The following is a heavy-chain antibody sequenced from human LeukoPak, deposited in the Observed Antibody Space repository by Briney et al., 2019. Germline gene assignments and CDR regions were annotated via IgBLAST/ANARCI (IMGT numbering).Heavy chain of an antibody. Sequence: ASLKVSCKASGYTFTGYYMHWVRQAPGQGLEWMGWINPNSGGTNYAQKFQGRVTMTTDTSITTAYMELTRLRSDDTAVYYCANWAATIRNFNYWGQGTLVTVSS. D-gene: IGHD5-12*01. CDR3: ANWAATIRNFNY. J-gene: IGHJ4*02. CDR2: INPNSGGT. CDR1: GYTFTGYY. V-gene: IGHV1-2*02.